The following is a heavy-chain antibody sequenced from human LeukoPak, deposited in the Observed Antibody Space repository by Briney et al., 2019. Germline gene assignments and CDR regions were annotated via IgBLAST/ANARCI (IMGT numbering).Heavy chain of an antibody. CDR1: GCTFTGYY. CDR3: ASYYYGSGRSERDYYMDV. Sequence: AASVKVSCKASGCTFTGYYMHWVRQAPGQGLEWMGWINPNSGGTNYAQKFQGRVTMTRDTSISTAYMELSSLRSEDTAVYYCASYYYGSGRSERDYYMDVWGKGTTVTISS. V-gene: IGHV1-2*02. CDR2: INPNSGGT. D-gene: IGHD3-10*01. J-gene: IGHJ6*03.